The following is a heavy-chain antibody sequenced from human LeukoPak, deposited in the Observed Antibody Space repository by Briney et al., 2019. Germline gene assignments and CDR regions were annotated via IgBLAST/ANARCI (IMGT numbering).Heavy chain of an antibody. J-gene: IGHJ4*02. V-gene: IGHV1-18*01. CDR1: GYTFTSYG. Sequence: ASVKVSCKASGYTFTSYGISWVRQAPGQGLEWMGWISAYNGNTNYAQKLQSRVTMTTDTSTSTAYMELRSLRSDDTAVYYCARSTATRITSSGTTVDYWGQGTLVTVSS. D-gene: IGHD1-7*01. CDR3: ARSTATRITSSGTTVDY. CDR2: ISAYNGNT.